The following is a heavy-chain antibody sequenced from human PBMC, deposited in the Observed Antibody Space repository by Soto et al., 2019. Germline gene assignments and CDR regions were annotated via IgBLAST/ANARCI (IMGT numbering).Heavy chain of an antibody. CDR2: MPFDGSHK. Sequence: VGSLRLSCASSVFNFKAYGMHCVRHSPSKGLEWVTVMPFDGSHKYYADSVKGRFTISRDNYENTLYLQMNSLRPEDAAVYYCAKGSSSVYYYYYGMKVWDQGTRVTVSS. CDR3: AKGSSSVYYYYYGMKV. D-gene: IGHD6-6*01. J-gene: IGHJ6*02. V-gene: IGHV3-30*02. CDR1: VFNFKAYG.